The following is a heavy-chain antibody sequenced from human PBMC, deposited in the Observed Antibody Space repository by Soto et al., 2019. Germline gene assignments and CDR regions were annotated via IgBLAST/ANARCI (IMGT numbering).Heavy chain of an antibody. Sequence: EVQLVESGGGLVQPGRSLRLSCAASGFTFDDYAMHWVRQAPGKGLEWVSGISWNSGSIGYADSVKGRFTISRDNAKNSLYLQMNSLRAEDTALYYCAKDRLSDYYYYYKDVWGKGTTVTVSS. V-gene: IGHV3-9*01. CDR3: AKDRLSDYYYYYKDV. CDR1: GFTFDDYA. CDR2: ISWNSGSI. J-gene: IGHJ6*03.